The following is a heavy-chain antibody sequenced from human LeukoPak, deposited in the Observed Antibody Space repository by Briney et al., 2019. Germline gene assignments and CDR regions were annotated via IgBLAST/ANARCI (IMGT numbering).Heavy chain of an antibody. CDR2: IGTAGDT. D-gene: IGHD6-13*01. Sequence: GGSLRLSYAASGFTFSNYDMHWVRQAAGKGLEWVSGIGTAGDTYYPGSVKGRFTISRENAKNSLYLHMNSLSAGDTAVYYCASSPAYSSSWYAIDNWGQGTLVTVSS. CDR3: ASSPAYSSSWYAIDN. J-gene: IGHJ4*02. V-gene: IGHV3-13*01. CDR1: GFTFSNYD.